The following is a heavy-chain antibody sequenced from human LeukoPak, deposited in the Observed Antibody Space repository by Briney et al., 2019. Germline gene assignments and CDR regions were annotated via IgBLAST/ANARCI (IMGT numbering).Heavy chain of an antibody. J-gene: IGHJ4*02. V-gene: IGHV3-48*01. Sequence: PGGSLRLSCAASGFTFSNYGMNWVRQAPGKGLEWVSYISSGSRTINYADSVKGRFTVSRDKAKNSLYLQMNSLRAEDTAVYYCARDKFCSDTGSCNIGLFDFWGQGALVTVSS. CDR1: GFTFSNYG. CDR2: ISSGSRTI. D-gene: IGHD2-15*01. CDR3: ARDKFCSDTGSCNIGLFDF.